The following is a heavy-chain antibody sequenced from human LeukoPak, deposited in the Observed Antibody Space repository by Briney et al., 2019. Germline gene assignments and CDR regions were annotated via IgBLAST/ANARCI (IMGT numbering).Heavy chain of an antibody. CDR3: ARAGYCSDGKCYTFDY. CDR2: INPNSGGT. Sequence: GASVKVSCKASGYTFTAYSMHWVRQAPGQGLEWMGWINPNSGGTDCAQRFQGRVTMTRDTSITMLYMEMSSLTPDDTAVYYWARAGYCSDGKCYTFDYWGQGTLVTVSS. D-gene: IGHD2-15*01. J-gene: IGHJ4*02. CDR1: GYTFTAYS. V-gene: IGHV1-2*02.